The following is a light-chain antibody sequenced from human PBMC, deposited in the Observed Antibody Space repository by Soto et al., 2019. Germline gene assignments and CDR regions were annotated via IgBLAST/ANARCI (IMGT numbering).Light chain of an antibody. CDR3: QQSYSTPRT. Sequence: IQMTQSPSSLSASVGDRVTITCLASQSISSYLNWYQQKPGKAPKLRIYAASSLQSGVPSRFSGSGAGTDSTLTSSSLQPEDFATYYCQQSYSTPRTFGQGTKVDIK. CDR2: AAS. V-gene: IGKV1-39*01. CDR1: QSISSY. J-gene: IGKJ1*01.